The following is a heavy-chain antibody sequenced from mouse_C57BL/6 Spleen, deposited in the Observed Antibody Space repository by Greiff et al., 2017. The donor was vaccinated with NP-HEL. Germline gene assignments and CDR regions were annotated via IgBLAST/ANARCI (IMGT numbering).Heavy chain of an antibody. J-gene: IGHJ4*01. V-gene: IGHV5-17*01. D-gene: IGHD2-4*01. Sequence: VKLVESGGGLVKPGGSLKLSCAASGFTFSDYGMHWVRQAPEKGLEWVAYISSGSSTIYYADTVKGRFTISRDNAKNTLFLQMTSLRSEDTAMYYCANYYEDYYAMDYWGQGTSVTVSS. CDR3: ANYYEDYYAMDY. CDR2: ISSGSSTI. CDR1: GFTFSDYG.